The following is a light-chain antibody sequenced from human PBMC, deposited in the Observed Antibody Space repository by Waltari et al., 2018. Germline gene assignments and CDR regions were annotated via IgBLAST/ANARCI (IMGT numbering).Light chain of an antibody. V-gene: IGKV1-5*03. CDR2: KAS. Sequence: DIQMTQSPSTLSASIGARVTITCRASQSITNWLAWYQQKPGKATKLLIYKASTLESGVPSRFSGSGSGTEFTLTISSLQHDDFATYYCQQYNNYVATFGQGTKVEIK. CDR1: QSITNW. J-gene: IGKJ1*01. CDR3: QQYNNYVAT.